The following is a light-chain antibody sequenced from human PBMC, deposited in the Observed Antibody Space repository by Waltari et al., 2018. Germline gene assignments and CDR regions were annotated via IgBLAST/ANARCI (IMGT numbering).Light chain of an antibody. J-gene: IGLJ3*02. V-gene: IGLV1-47*01. CDR1: SSNIGSYY. Sequence: QSVLTQPPSASGTPGQRVTISCSGSSSNIGSYYVYWYQQLSGTAPKLLIYRNNDRPSGVPDRFSGSKSGTAASLAITGLRSEDEAHYYCATWDDSLTGWVFGGGTKLAVL. CDR2: RNN. CDR3: ATWDDSLTGWV.